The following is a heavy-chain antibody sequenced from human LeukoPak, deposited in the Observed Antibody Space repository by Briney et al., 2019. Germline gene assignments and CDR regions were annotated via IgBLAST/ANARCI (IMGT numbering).Heavy chain of an antibody. CDR2: LSGYNGNT. V-gene: IGHV1-18*01. Sequence: ASVKVSCKASGYTVTNYGIGCVRQAPGQPLEWMGWLSGYNGNTKSAQNLQGRVTMTTDTSTTTAYKLLRNLRFDDTAVYYCAWRVRITGRAPSVDRTNDAFEIWGQGTMVTVSS. J-gene: IGHJ3*02. CDR1: GYTVTNYG. D-gene: IGHD2-2*01. CDR3: AWRVRITGRAPSVDRTNDAFEI.